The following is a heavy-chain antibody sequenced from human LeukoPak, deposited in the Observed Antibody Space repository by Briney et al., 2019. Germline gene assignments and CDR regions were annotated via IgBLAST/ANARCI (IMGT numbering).Heavy chain of an antibody. CDR1: GDSVSRNIAA. Sequence: SQTLSLTFAISGDSVSRNIAAWNWIRQSPSRGLEWLGRTHYRSKWYGDYAEPVKGRITIDPDTSKNHFSLHLKSVTPEDTGVYYCARAFLYGDTWENTFDYWGQGILVTVSS. J-gene: IGHJ4*02. D-gene: IGHD1-26*01. CDR3: ARAFLYGDTWENTFDY. CDR2: THYRSKWYG. V-gene: IGHV6-1*01.